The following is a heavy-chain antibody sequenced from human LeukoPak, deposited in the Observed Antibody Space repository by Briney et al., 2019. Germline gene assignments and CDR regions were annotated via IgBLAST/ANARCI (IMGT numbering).Heavy chain of an antibody. CDR1: GYTFTGYY. J-gene: IGHJ4*02. CDR2: INPNSGGT. V-gene: IGHV1-2*02. Sequence: ASVKVSCKASGYTFTGYYMHWVRQAPGQGLEWMGWINPNSGGTNYAQKFQGRATMTRDTSISTAYMELSRLRSDDTAVYYCARDLRYFDGFDYWGQGTLVTVSS. CDR3: ARDLRYFDGFDY. D-gene: IGHD3-9*01.